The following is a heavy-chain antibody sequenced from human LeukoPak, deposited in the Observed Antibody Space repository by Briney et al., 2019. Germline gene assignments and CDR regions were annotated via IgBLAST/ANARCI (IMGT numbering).Heavy chain of an antibody. CDR2: IITTLGIA. D-gene: IGHD2-2*02. CDR3: AREYPRAFDI. V-gene: IGHV1-69*04. CDR1: EGTFSTYT. Sequence: SVKVSCKASEGTFSTYTMIWVRQAPGQGLEWMGRIITTLGIANYAQKFQGRVTITADKSTSTAYMELSSLRSEDTAMYFCAREYPRAFDIWGQGTMVTVSS. J-gene: IGHJ3*02.